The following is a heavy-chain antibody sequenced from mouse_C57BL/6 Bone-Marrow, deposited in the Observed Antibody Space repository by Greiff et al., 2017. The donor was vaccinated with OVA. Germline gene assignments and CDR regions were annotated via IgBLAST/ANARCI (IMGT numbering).Heavy chain of an antibody. D-gene: IGHD1-3*01. CDR3: AREEWNYGYFDV. Sequence: LQQSGASVTISCQASGYAFSSYWMNWVKQRPGKGLAWIGQIYPGDGDTNYNGKFKGKATLTADKSSSTAYMQLSSLTSEDSAVYFCAREEWNYGYFDVWGTGTTVTVSS. CDR2: IYPGDGDT. J-gene: IGHJ1*03. CDR1: GYAFSSYW. V-gene: IGHV1-80*01.